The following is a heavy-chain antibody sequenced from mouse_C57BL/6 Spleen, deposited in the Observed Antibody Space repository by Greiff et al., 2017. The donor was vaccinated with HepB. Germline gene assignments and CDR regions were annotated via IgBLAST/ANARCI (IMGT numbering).Heavy chain of an antibody. D-gene: IGHD2-4*01. CDR1: GYTFTDYY. CDR2: INPNNGGT. Sequence: EVQLQQSGPELVKPGASVKISCKATGYTFTDYYMNWVKQSHGKSLEWIGDINPNNGGTSYNQKFKGKATLTVDKSSSTAYMELRSLTSEDSAVYDCARGDDHDCFDYWGQGTTLTVSA. V-gene: IGHV1-26*01. J-gene: IGHJ2*01. CDR3: ARGDDHDCFDY.